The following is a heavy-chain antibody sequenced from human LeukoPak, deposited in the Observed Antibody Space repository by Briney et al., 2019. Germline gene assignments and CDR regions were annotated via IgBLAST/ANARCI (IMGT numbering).Heavy chain of an antibody. J-gene: IGHJ5*02. CDR2: IRSDGTST. D-gene: IGHD3-3*01. V-gene: IGHV3-74*01. CDR3: TRSDWFDP. Sequence: GGSLRLSRAASGFTFSGYWMHWVRQTPGKGLVWVSRIRSDGTSTTYADSVKGRFTVSRDNAKNTLYLQMNSLRAEDTAVYYCTRSDWFDPWGQGTLVTVAS. CDR1: GFTFSGYW.